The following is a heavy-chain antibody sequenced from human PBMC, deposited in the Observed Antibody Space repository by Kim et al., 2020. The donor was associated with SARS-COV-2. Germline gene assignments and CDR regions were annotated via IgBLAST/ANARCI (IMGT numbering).Heavy chain of an antibody. V-gene: IGHV4-34*01. CDR1: GGSFSGYY. Sequence: SETLSLTCAVYGGSFSGYYWSWIRQPPGKGLEWIGEINHSGSTNYNPSLKSRVTISVDTSKNQFSLKLSSVTAADTAVYYCARGRIYSSWKIDYWGQGTLVTVSS. J-gene: IGHJ4*02. CDR2: INHSGST. D-gene: IGHD6-13*01. CDR3: ARGRIYSSWKIDY.